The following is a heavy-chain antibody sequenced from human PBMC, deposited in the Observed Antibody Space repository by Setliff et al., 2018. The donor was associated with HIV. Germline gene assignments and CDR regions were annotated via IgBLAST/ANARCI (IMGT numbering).Heavy chain of an antibody. CDR2: SNPNTGGT. V-gene: IGHV1-2*02. CDR1: GYMFNIYY. J-gene: IGHJ4*02. CDR3: ARQPRWLQFPRYFDY. D-gene: IGHD5-12*01. Sequence: GASVKVSCKASGYMFNIYYMHWVRQVPGQGLEWMGWSNPNTGGTKYAQKFQGRVTMTMDTSTTTAYMELSRLKSDDTAVYYCARQPRWLQFPRYFDYWGQGTLVTVSS.